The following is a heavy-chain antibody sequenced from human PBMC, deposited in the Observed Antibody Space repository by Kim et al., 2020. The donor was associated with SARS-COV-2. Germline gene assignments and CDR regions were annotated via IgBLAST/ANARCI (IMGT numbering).Heavy chain of an antibody. J-gene: IGHJ4*02. V-gene: IGHV4-34*01. CDR3: ARPYSSRAAPAY. CDR1: GGSFSGYY. Sequence: SETLSLTCAVYGGSFSGYYWSWIRQPPGKGLEWIGEINHSGSTNYNPSLKSRVTISVDTSKNQFSLKLSSVTAADTAVYYCARPYSSRAAPAYWGQGTLVTVSS. CDR2: INHSGST. D-gene: IGHD6-13*01.